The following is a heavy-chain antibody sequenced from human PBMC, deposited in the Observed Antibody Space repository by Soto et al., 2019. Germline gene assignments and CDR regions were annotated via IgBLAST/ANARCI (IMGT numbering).Heavy chain of an antibody. V-gene: IGHV1-18*04. J-gene: IGHJ4*02. CDR3: ARGGFSSSWRLDF. CDR2: IFPYTGDT. Sequence: QAQLVQSGAEVKTPGASVKVSCKTSAYAFNTYAINWVRQAPGQGLEWLGSIFPYTGDTHYSQNLQARATMTADTSTSTAYMEMTTLTSDDTAVYYCARGGFSSSWRLDFWGRGTLVTVSS. CDR1: AYAFNTYA. D-gene: IGHD6-13*01.